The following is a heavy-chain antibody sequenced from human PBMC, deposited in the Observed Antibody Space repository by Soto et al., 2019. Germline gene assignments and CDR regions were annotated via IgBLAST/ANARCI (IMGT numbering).Heavy chain of an antibody. CDR2: IYYSVST. V-gene: IGHV4-59*01. CDR3: ARGAEGIAARPYYYYCMEV. CDR1: GGSISSYY. D-gene: IGHD6-6*01. J-gene: IGHJ6*04. Sequence: PSETLSLTCTVSGGSISSYYWSWIRQPPGKGLEWIGYIYYSVSTNYNPSLKSRVTISVDTSKNQFSLKLSSVTAADTAVYYCARGAEGIAARPYYYYCMEVWGNGNTVLVST.